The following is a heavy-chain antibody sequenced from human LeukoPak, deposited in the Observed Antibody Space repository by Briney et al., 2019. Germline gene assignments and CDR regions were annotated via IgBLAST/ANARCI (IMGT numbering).Heavy chain of an antibody. D-gene: IGHD3-16*01. CDR1: GGSISSSNW. CDR2: IYHSGST. V-gene: IGHV4-4*02. J-gene: IGHJ6*03. CDR3: ARRGSYYYYYMDV. Sequence: ASETLSLTCAVSGGSISSSNWWSWVRQPPGKGLEWIGEIYHSGSTNYNPSLKSRVTISVDTSKNQFSLKLSSVTAADTAVYYCARRGSYYYYYMDVWGKGTTVTVSS.